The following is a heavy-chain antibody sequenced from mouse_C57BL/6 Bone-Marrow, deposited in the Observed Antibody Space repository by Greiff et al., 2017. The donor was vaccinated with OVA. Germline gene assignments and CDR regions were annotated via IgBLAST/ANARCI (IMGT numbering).Heavy chain of an antibody. D-gene: IGHD1-1*01. J-gene: IGHJ2*01. Sequence: QVQLKQSGAELARPGASVKLSCKASGYTFTSYGISWVKQRTGQGLEWIGEIYPRSGNTYYNEKFKGKATLTADKYSSTAYMELRSLTSEDSAVYFCAREESYYGSSYGLNWGQGTTLTVSS. CDR1: GYTFTSYG. CDR2: IYPRSGNT. CDR3: AREESYYGSSYGLN. V-gene: IGHV1-81*01.